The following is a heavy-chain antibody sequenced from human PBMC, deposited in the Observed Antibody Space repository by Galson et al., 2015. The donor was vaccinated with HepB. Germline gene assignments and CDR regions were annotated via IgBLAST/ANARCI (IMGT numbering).Heavy chain of an antibody. D-gene: IGHD2-2*01. Sequence: SLRLSCAASGFTFSSYAMSWVRQAPGKGLEWVSAISGSGGNTFYADSVKGRFTISRDNSKNTLYLQLNSLRAEDTAIYYCAKWVEGPAAMSIYYFYYYMDVWGEGTTVTVSS. J-gene: IGHJ6*03. CDR3: AKWVEGPAAMSIYYFYYYMDV. V-gene: IGHV3-23*01. CDR2: ISGSGGNT. CDR1: GFTFSSYA.